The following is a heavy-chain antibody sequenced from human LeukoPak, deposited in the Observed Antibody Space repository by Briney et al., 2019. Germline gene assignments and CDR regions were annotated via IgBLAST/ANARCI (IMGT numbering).Heavy chain of an antibody. V-gene: IGHV3-74*01. J-gene: IGHJ5*02. D-gene: IGHD2-2*01. Sequence: PGGSLRLSCAASGFTFSSHWMHWVRQAPEKGLVGVSHINADGSGTYYAASVKGRFTISRDNAKNTLYLQMHSLTAEDTAVYYCVRGALRDCSYTSCTRGNGFDPWGQGTLVTVSS. CDR1: GFTFSSHW. CDR2: INADGSGT. CDR3: VRGALRDCSYTSCTRGNGFDP.